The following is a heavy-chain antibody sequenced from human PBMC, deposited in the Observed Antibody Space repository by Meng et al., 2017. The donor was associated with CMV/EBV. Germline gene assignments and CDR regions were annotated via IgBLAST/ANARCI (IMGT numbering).Heavy chain of an antibody. CDR2: IYWNDDK. J-gene: IGHJ4*02. V-gene: IGHV2-5*01. CDR3: AHSARYYSSGIYYVPFDY. D-gene: IGHD3-10*01. Sequence: TGAGVGWIRQPPRKALEWLAIIYWNDDKRYSPSLKNRFTITKDTSRNRVVLTMTNLDPADTATYYCAHSARYYSSGIYYVPFDYWGQGTLVTVSS. CDR1: TGAG.